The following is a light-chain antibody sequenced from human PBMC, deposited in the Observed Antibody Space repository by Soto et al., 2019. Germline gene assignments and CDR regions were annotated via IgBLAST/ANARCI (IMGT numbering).Light chain of an antibody. V-gene: IGLV2-14*01. Sequence: QSALTQPASVSGSPGQSITISCTGTSSDVGGSNYVSWFQQRPGKAPKLMIYEVSNRPSGVSIRFSGSKSGNTASLTISGLRAEDEADYYCSSDTTSSTLGVFGGGTKLTVL. J-gene: IGLJ2*01. CDR3: SSDTTSSTLGV. CDR2: EVS. CDR1: SSDVGGSNY.